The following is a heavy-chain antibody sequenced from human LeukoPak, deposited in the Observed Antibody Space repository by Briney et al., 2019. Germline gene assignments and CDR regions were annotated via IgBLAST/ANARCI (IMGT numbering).Heavy chain of an antibody. Sequence: GASVKVSCKASGYTFTSYGIIWVRQAPGQGLEWMGWISAYNGNTDYPQNLQGRVTMTTDTSTNTAYMELRSLRSDDTAVYYCARDLTYWGQGTLVTVSS. CDR3: ARDLTY. CDR2: ISAYNGNT. CDR1: GYTFTSYG. V-gene: IGHV1-18*01. J-gene: IGHJ4*02.